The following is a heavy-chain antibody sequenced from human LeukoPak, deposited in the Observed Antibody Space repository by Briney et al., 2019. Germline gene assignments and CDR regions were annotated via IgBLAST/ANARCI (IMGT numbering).Heavy chain of an antibody. CDR3: ARVSVDWFDP. J-gene: IGHJ5*02. V-gene: IGHV3-48*03. Sequence: GGSLRLSCAASGFTFSSYEMNWVRQAPGKGLEWVSYIGRIGSPIYYADSVKGRFTISRDNAKNALYLQMNSLRAEDTAVYYCARVSVDWFDPWGQGTLVTVSS. CDR2: IGRIGSPI. CDR1: GFTFSSYE.